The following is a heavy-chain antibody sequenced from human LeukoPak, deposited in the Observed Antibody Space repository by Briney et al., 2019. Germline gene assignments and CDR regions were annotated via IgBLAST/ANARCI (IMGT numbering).Heavy chain of an antibody. D-gene: IGHD6-13*01. CDR2: IYTSGST. CDR3: ARDAGHYSSSWYGLDY. CDR1: GGSISSYY. J-gene: IGHJ4*02. Sequence: SETLSLTCTVSGGSISSYYWSWIRQPAGKGLEWIGRIYTSGSTNYNPSLKRRGTRSVDTSKNQFSLKLSSVTAADTAVYYGARDAGHYSSSWYGLDYWGQGTLVTVSS. V-gene: IGHV4-4*07.